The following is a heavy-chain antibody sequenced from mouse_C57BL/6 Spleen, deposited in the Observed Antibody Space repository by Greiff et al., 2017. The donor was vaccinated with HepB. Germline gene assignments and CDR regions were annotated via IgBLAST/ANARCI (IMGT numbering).Heavy chain of an antibody. D-gene: IGHD2-4*01. V-gene: IGHV5-17*01. CDR2: ISSGSSTI. CDR1: GFTFSDYG. Sequence: EVQGVESGGGLVKPGGSLKLSCAASGFTFSDYGMHWVRQAPEKGLEWVAYISSGSSTIYYADTVKGRFPISRDNAKNTLFLQMTSLRSEDTAMYYCARGDYDYAVEDYFDDWGQGTTLTVSS. J-gene: IGHJ2*01. CDR3: ARGDYDYAVEDYFDD.